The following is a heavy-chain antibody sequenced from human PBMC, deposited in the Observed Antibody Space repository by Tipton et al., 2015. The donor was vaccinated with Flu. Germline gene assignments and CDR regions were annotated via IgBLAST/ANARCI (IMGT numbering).Heavy chain of an antibody. CDR2: ISSSDDI. CDR3: SRECTRLSYYCAHHYYGMDV. Sequence: SLRLSCATSGFTFSVYEMNWVRQAPGKGLEWVSFISSSDDINYADSVQGRFTISRDNTKNSLYLQMNSLRAEDTGVYYCSRECTRLSYYCAHHYYGMDVWGQGTTVSVSS. V-gene: IGHV3-69-1*01. J-gene: IGHJ6*01. CDR1: GFTFSVYE. D-gene: IGHD1-26*01.